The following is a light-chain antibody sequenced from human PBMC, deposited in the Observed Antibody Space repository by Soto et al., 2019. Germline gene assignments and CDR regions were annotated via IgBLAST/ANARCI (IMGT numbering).Light chain of an antibody. J-gene: IGKJ5*01. CDR2: GAS. CDR3: PQRSNWPPIT. CDR1: QSISDT. V-gene: IGKV3D-15*01. Sequence: EIVMTQSPATLSVSTGGRATLSCRASQSISDTLAWYRQKPGQAPRLLIYGASNRAAGIPARFSGSGSGTDFTLTINSLEPEDFAVYYCPQRSNWPPITFGQGTRLE.